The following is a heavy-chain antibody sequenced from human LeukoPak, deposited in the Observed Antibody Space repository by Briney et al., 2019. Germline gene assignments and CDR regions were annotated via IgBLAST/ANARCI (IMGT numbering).Heavy chain of an antibody. CDR3: ARDVGDIVVVPAAYAFDI. CDR2: ISSSSSYI. V-gene: IGHV3-21*01. D-gene: IGHD2-2*01. J-gene: IGHJ3*02. CDR1: GFTFGSYS. Sequence: GGSLRLSCAASGFTFGSYSMNWVRQAPGKGLEWVSSISSSSSYIYYADSVKGRFTISRDNAKNSLYLQMNSLRAEDTAVYYCARDVGDIVVVPAAYAFDIWGQGTMVTVSS.